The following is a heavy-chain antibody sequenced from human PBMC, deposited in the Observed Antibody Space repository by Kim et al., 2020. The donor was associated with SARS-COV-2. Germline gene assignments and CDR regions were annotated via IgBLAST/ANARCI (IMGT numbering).Heavy chain of an antibody. CDR3: ARGAPVYSSSWYSGDY. Sequence: SETLSLTCAVYGGSFSGYYWSWIRQPPGKGLEWIGEINHSGSTNYNPSLKSRVTISVDTSKNQFSLKLSSVTAADTAVYYCARGAPVYSSSWYSGDYWGQGTLVTVSS. CDR1: GGSFSGYY. J-gene: IGHJ4*02. V-gene: IGHV4-34*01. D-gene: IGHD6-13*01. CDR2: INHSGST.